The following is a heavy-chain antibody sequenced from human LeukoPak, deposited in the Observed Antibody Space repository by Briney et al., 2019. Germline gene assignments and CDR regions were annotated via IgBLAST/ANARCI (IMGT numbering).Heavy chain of an antibody. Sequence: QPGGSLRLSCAASGFTFSSYEMNWVRQAPGKGLEWVSYISSSGSTIYYADSVKGRFTISRDNAKNSLYLQMNSLRAEDTAVYYCAPTEEGYSGYWGQGTLVTVSS. V-gene: IGHV3-48*03. CDR1: GFTFSSYE. J-gene: IGHJ4*02. CDR3: APTEEGYSGY. D-gene: IGHD2-15*01. CDR2: ISSSGSTI.